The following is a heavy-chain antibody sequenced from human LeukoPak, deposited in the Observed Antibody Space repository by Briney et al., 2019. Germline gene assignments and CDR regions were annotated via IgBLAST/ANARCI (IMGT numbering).Heavy chain of an antibody. J-gene: IGHJ4*02. V-gene: IGHV3-21*01. Sequence: GGSLRLSCAASGLTFSTYGMTWVRQAPGKGLEWVSSISSSSSYIYYADSVKGRFTISRDNAKNSLYLQMNSLRAEDTAVYYCAREFPQWLPFDYWGQGTLVTVSS. D-gene: IGHD6-19*01. CDR3: AREFPQWLPFDY. CDR2: ISSSSSYI. CDR1: GLTFSTYG.